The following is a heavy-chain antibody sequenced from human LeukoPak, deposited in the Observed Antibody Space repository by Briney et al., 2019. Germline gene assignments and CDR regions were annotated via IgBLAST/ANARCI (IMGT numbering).Heavy chain of an antibody. CDR1: GFTFSSYS. J-gene: IGHJ6*03. Sequence: GGSLRLSCAASGFTFSSYSMNWVRQAPGRGLEWVANIKQDGSEKSYLDSVKGRFTISRDNAKSSLYLQMNDLRADDTAVYYCARVWYYDFWSGLADVRYYYMDVWGKGTTVTVSS. D-gene: IGHD3-3*01. V-gene: IGHV3-7*01. CDR3: ARVWYYDFWSGLADVRYYYMDV. CDR2: IKQDGSEK.